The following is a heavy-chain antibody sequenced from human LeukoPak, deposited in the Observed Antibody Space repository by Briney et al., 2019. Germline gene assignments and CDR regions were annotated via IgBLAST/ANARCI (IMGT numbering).Heavy chain of an antibody. CDR1: GGSISSSSYY. CDR2: IYYSGST. J-gene: IGHJ5*02. V-gene: IGHV4-39*07. CDR3: ASFIAAAGRGKYNWFDP. D-gene: IGHD6-13*01. Sequence: PSETLSLTCTVSGGSISSSSYYWGWIRQPPGKGLEWIGSIYYSGSTYYNPSLKSRVTISVDTSENQFSLKLSSVTAADTAVYYCASFIAAAGRGKYNWFDPWGQGTLVTVSS.